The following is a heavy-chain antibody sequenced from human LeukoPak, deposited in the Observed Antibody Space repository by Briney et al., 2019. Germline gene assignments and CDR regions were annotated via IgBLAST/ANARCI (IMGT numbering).Heavy chain of an antibody. Sequence: ASVKVSCKASGYTFTGYYMHWVRQAPGQGLEWMGWINPNSGGTNYAQKFQGRVTMTRDTSISTAYMELSGLRSDDTAVYYCARSLIAAAGTFDYWGQGTLVTVSS. V-gene: IGHV1-2*02. CDR1: GYTFTGYY. J-gene: IGHJ4*02. CDR3: ARSLIAAAGTFDY. CDR2: INPNSGGT. D-gene: IGHD6-13*01.